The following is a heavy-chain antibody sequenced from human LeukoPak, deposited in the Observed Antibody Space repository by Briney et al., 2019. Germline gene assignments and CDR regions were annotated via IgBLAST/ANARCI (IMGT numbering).Heavy chain of an antibody. CDR2: IYSGGST. CDR1: GFTVSSNY. V-gene: IGHV3-53*01. CDR3: ARGSPNWGSGYYYYYMDV. J-gene: IGHJ6*03. D-gene: IGHD7-27*01. Sequence: PGGSLRLSCAASGFTVSSNYMSWVRQAPGKGLEWVSVIYSGGSTYYADSVKGRFTISRDNSKNTLYLQMNSLRAEDTAVYYCARGSPNWGSGYYYYYMDVWGKGTTVTVSS.